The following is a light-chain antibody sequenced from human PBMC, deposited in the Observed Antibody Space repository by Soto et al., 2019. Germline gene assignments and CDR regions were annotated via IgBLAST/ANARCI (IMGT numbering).Light chain of an antibody. CDR2: GAS. J-gene: IGKJ1*01. CDR1: QSGSCSY. V-gene: IGKV3-20*01. Sequence: EIVVTQSPGTLYLSPGERATLSCRASQSGSCSYLAWYQQKPGQAPRLLIYGASSRATGIPDRFSGSGSGTDCTLTISRLEPEDFAVYYCQQYGSSRTFGQGTKVEIK. CDR3: QQYGSSRT.